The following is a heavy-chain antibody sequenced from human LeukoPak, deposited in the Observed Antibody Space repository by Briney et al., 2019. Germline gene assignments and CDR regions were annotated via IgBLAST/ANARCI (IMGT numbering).Heavy chain of an antibody. J-gene: IGHJ4*02. D-gene: IGHD1-26*01. CDR1: GFTFSSHS. Sequence: GGSPRLSCEASGFTFSSHSMTWVRQAPGKTLEWISYIGHAGSPAHYADSVRGRFTISRDNARNSLYLQMNSLTVEDTAVYYCARDVGGSLDYWGQGTLVTVSS. CDR3: ARDVGGSLDY. CDR2: IGHAGSPA. V-gene: IGHV3-48*01.